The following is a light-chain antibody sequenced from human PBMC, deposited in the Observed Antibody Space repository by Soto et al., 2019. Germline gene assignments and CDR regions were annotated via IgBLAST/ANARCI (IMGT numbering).Light chain of an antibody. CDR3: QLPASLPWM. CDR2: GAS. CDR1: QSVSCSY. V-gene: IGKV3-20*01. J-gene: IGKJ4*02. Sequence: EIMMNIPPGTLNLFSRARAPLSCRASQSVSCSYLAGYQQTPGQAPRLLICGASRRATGIADTFSGCGSGTDFTLTLGIPVPADCPLYYSQLPASLPWMFAGGTSVDI.